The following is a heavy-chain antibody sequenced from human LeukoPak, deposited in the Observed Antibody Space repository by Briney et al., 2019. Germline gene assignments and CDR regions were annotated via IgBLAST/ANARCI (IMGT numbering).Heavy chain of an antibody. CDR3: ARGRDYWNY. CDR2: ISTSSTYT. CDR1: GFTVSSNY. D-gene: IGHD1-1*01. Sequence: GGSLRLSCAASGFTVSSNYMSWVRQAPGKGLEWVSYISTSSTYTIYADSVKGRFTISRDNAKNSLFLQMSSLRAEDTAVYYCARGRDYWNYWGQGTLVTVSS. J-gene: IGHJ4*02. V-gene: IGHV3-11*05.